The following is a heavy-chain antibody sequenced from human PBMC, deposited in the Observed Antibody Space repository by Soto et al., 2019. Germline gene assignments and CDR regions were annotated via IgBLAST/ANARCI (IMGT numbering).Heavy chain of an antibody. V-gene: IGHV4-4*02. D-gene: IGHD5-12*01. Sequence: QVQLQESGPGLVKPSGTLSLTCAVSSGSISSSNWWSWVRQPPGKGLEWIGEIYHSGSTNYNPSLQSRGTISVAKSKNQFSRKLGSGTAADTAVYYCAREVRVATMRPGSHAFDIWGQGTMVTVSS. J-gene: IGHJ3*02. CDR2: IYHSGST. CDR1: SGSISSSNW. CDR3: AREVRVATMRPGSHAFDI.